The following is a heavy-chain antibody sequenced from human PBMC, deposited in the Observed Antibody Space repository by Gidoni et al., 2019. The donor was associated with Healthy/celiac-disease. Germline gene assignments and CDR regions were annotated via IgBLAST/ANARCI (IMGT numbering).Heavy chain of an antibody. CDR2: IWYDGSNK. CDR3: ARALGWELLSDY. J-gene: IGHJ4*02. D-gene: IGHD1-26*01. Sequence: QVQLVESGGGVVQPGRSLRLSCAASGFTFSSYGMHWVRQAPGKGVGWVAVIWYDGSNKYYADSVKGRFTISRDNSKNTLYLQMNSRRAEDTAVYYCARALGWELLSDYWGQGTLVTVSS. CDR1: GFTFSSYG. V-gene: IGHV3-33*01.